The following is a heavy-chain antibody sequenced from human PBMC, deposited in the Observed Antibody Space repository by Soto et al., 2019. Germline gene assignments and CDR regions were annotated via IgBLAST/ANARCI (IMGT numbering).Heavy chain of an antibody. D-gene: IGHD6-6*01. CDR2: INHSGST. Sequence: SETLSLTCAVYGGSFSGYYWSWIRQPPGKGLEWIGEINHSGSTNYNPSLKSRVTISVDTSKNQFSLKLSSVTAADTAVYYCARGEYSSSSGPDWFDPWGQGTLVTVSS. CDR3: ARGEYSSSSGPDWFDP. CDR1: GGSFSGYY. J-gene: IGHJ5*02. V-gene: IGHV4-34*01.